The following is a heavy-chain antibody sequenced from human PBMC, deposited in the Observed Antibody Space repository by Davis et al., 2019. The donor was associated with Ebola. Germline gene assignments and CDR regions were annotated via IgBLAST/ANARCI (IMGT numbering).Heavy chain of an antibody. CDR2: INHSGST. CDR3: ARHCSSTSCSWFDP. CDR1: GGSFSGYY. D-gene: IGHD2-2*01. Sequence: SETLSLTCAAYGGSFSGYYWSWIRQPPGKGLEWIGEINHSGSTNYKPSLKSRVTISVDTSKNQFSLKLSSVTAADTAVYYCARHCSSTSCSWFDPWGQGTLVTVSS. V-gene: IGHV4-34*01. J-gene: IGHJ5*02.